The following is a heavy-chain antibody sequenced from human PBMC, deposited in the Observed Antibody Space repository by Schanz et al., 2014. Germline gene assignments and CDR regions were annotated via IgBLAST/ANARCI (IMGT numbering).Heavy chain of an antibody. CDR2: IYPGDSDT. CDR3: ARHGSGSYFNAFDM. Sequence: EVQLGQSGAEVKKPGESLKISCKGSGYRFTSYWIGWVRQMPGKGLEWMGIIYPGDSDTRYSPSFQGQVTISADKSNSNPYLQWSSLKASDTDMYYCARHGSGSYFNAFDMWGQGTMVTVSS. CDR1: GYRFTSYW. D-gene: IGHD1-26*01. V-gene: IGHV5-51*01. J-gene: IGHJ3*02.